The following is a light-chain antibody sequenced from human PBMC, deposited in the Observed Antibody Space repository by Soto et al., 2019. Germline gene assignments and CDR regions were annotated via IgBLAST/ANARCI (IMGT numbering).Light chain of an antibody. CDR3: QQYYSTPPWT. V-gene: IGKV4-1*01. Sequence: DIVMTQSPDSLAVSLGERATINCKSSQRVLYSSNNKNYLAWYQQKPGQPPKLLIYWASTRESGVPDRFSGRGSGTDFTLTISSLQAEDVAVYYCQQYYSTPPWTFGHGTKVEIK. CDR1: QRVLYSSNNKNY. J-gene: IGKJ1*01. CDR2: WAS.